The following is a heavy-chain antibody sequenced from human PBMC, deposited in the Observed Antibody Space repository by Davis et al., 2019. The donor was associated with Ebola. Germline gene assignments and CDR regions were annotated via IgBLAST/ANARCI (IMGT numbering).Heavy chain of an antibody. J-gene: IGHJ6*03. CDR3: ARGIGYYMDV. CDR2: IFQTGST. V-gene: IGHV4-38-2*02. Sequence: SETLSLTCTVSSNSISSNYYWGWVRQPPGKGLEWIGMIFQTGSTYYNPSLKGRATISTDSSKNQFSLELSSVTAADTAVYYCARGIGYYMDVWGKGTTVTVSS. CDR1: SNSISSNYY. D-gene: IGHD3-10*01.